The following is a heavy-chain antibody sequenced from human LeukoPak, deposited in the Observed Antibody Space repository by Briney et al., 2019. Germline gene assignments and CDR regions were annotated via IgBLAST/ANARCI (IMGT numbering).Heavy chain of an antibody. CDR3: ARVQPLLYPFDY. V-gene: IGHV1-2*06. CDR2: INPNSGGT. J-gene: IGHJ4*02. Sequence: ASVKVSCKTSGYTFTGYYMHWVRQAPGQGLEWMGRINPNSGGTNYAQKLQGRVTMTTDTSTSTAYMELRSLRSDDTAAYYCARVQPLLYPFDYWGQGTLVTVSS. D-gene: IGHD2-2*02. CDR1: GYTFTGYY.